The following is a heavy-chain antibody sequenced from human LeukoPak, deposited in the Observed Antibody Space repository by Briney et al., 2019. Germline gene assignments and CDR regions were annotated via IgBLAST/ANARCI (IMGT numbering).Heavy chain of an antibody. J-gene: IGHJ4*02. CDR1: GFTFDDYA. Sequence: ARSLRLSCAASGFTFDDYAMHWVRQAPGKGLEWVSGIRWNSGSLGYAEYVQGRFTISRDNANNSLYLQMNSLRAEDTALYYCAKARGYSYGWYFDYWGQGTLVTVSS. CDR3: AKARGYSYGWYFDY. CDR2: IRWNSGSL. D-gene: IGHD5-18*01. V-gene: IGHV3-9*01.